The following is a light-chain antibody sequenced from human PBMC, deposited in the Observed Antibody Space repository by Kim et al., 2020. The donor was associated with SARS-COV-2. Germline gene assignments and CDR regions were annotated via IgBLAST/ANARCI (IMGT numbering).Light chain of an antibody. Sequence: SASIGDRVTITCRASQSISNSLNWYQQKPGSAPKLLVYGASSLQSGVPSTFSGSGSGTDFTLTVNNVQPEDFATYYCQQSYSFPYTFGQGTKLEI. CDR3: QQSYSFPYT. CDR2: GAS. CDR1: QSISNS. J-gene: IGKJ2*01. V-gene: IGKV1-39*01.